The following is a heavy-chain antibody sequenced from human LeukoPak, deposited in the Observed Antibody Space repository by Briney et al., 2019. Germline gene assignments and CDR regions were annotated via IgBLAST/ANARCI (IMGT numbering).Heavy chain of an antibody. D-gene: IGHD3-22*01. V-gene: IGHV3-23*01. CDR3: AKDGFDYYDSSGYYYFNY. CDR2: ISGGGVAI. J-gene: IGHJ4*02. Sequence: PGGSLRLSCAASGFTFSNHAMSWVRQAPGKGLQWVSAISGGGVAIYYADSVKGRFTISRDNSKNTLYLQMNSLSGEATTQYYCAKDGFDYYDSSGYYYFNYWGQGTLVTVSS. CDR1: GFTFSNHA.